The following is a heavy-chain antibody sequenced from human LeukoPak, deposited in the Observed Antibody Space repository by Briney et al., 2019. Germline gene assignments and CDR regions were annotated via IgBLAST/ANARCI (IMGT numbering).Heavy chain of an antibody. CDR1: GFTFSSYW. Sequence: GRSLRLSCAASGFTFSSYWMHWVRQAPGKGLVWVSAIRSDGSSTSYADSVKGRFTISRDNAKNTLYLQMNSLRAEDTAVYYCARDQAGAFDMWGQGTMVTVSS. V-gene: IGHV3-74*01. CDR2: IRSDGSST. J-gene: IGHJ3*02. CDR3: ARDQAGAFDM. D-gene: IGHD3-10*01.